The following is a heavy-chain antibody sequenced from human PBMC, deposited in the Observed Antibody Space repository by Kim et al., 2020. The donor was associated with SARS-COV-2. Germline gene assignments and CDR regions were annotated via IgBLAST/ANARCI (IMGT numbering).Heavy chain of an antibody. V-gene: IGHV3-23*01. CDR1: GFTFSSYA. Sequence: GGSLRLSCAASGFTFSSYAMSWVRQAPGKGLEWVSAISGSGGSTYYADSVKGRFTISRDNSKNTLYLQMNSVRAEDTPVYYCAKDGVGSSWYVRYYYYCMDVWGNGTTVTVSS. CDR2: ISGSGGST. J-gene: IGHJ6*03. CDR3: AKDGVGSSWYVRYYYYCMDV. D-gene: IGHD6-13*01.